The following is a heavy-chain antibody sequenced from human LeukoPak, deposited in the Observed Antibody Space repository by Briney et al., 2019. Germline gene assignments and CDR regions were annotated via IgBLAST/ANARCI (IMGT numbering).Heavy chain of an antibody. J-gene: IGHJ4*02. CDR3: ASSGGYDSSGYYLFLFDY. Sequence: SETLSLTCTVSGGSISSSSYYWGWIRQPPGKGLEWIGSIYYSGSTYYNPSLKSRVTISVDTSKNQFSLKLSSVTAADTAVYYCASSGGYDSSGYYLFLFDYWGQGTLVTVSS. CDR1: GGSISSSSYY. CDR2: IYYSGST. V-gene: IGHV4-39*01. D-gene: IGHD3-22*01.